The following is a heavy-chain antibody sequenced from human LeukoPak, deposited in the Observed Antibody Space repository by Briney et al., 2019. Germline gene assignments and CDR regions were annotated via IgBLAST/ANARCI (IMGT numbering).Heavy chain of an antibody. CDR3: ARGPGGIAAAAHD. D-gene: IGHD6-13*01. Sequence: GGSLGLSCAASGFPFMGYAMHGVRKAPGKGLGWVAVISYDGSNKYYADSVAGRFTISRDNSKNTLYLQMNSLRAEDTAVYYCARGPGGIAAAAHDWGHGTLVTVSS. CDR2: ISYDGSNK. CDR1: GFPFMGYA. V-gene: IGHV3-30-3*01. J-gene: IGHJ4*01.